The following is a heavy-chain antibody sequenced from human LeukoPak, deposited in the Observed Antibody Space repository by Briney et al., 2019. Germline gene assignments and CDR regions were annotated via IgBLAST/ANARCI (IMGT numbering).Heavy chain of an antibody. J-gene: IGHJ3*02. CDR1: GDSISSYY. CDR3: AREGTTVVTPSHAFDI. Sequence: PSETLSVTCTVSGDSISSYYWSWIRQPPGKGLEWIGYIYYSGSTKYNPSLKSRVTISVDTSKNQFSLKLSSVTAADTAVYYCAREGTTVVTPSHAFDIWGQGTMVTVSS. V-gene: IGHV4-59*01. CDR2: IYYSGST. D-gene: IGHD4-23*01.